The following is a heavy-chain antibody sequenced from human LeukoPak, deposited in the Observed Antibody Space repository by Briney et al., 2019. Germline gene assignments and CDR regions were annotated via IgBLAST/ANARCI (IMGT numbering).Heavy chain of an antibody. D-gene: IGHD3-3*01. Sequence: SETLSLTCTVSGYSISNGYYWSWIRQPAGKGLEWIGRIYTSGSTNYNPSLKSRVTMSVDTSKNQFSLKLSSVTAADTAVYYCARDQTEKRDLYYDFWSGYYGTWYFDLWGRGTLVTVSS. CDR3: ARDQTEKRDLYYDFWSGYYGTWYFDL. J-gene: IGHJ2*01. CDR1: GYSISNGYY. CDR2: IYTSGST. V-gene: IGHV4-4*07.